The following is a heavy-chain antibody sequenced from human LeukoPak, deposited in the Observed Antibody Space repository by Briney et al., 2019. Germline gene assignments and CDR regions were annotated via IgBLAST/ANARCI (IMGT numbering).Heavy chain of an antibody. CDR1: GYTFTGYY. CDR2: INPNSGGT. J-gene: IGHJ5*02. D-gene: IGHD3-10*01. V-gene: IGHV1-2*02. CDR3: ARGVRFRGFGP. Sequence: GASVKVSCKSSGYTFTGYYIHWVRQAPGQGLEWLGWINPNSGGTNYAQKFQGRVTKTRDTSISTAYMELSRLRSDDTAVYYYARGVRFRGFGPWGQGTLVTVSS.